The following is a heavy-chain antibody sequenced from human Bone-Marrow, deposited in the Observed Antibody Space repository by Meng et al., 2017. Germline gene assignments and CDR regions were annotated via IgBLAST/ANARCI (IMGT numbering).Heavy chain of an antibody. V-gene: IGHV3-30*04. J-gene: IGHJ4*02. Sequence: GESLKISCAASGFTFSGYAMHWVRQAPGKGLEWVAVISYDGSNKYYADSVKGRFTISRDNSKNTLYLQMNSLRAEDTAVYYCARGWAMAPYFDYWYQGTLDTFSS. D-gene: IGHD5-18*01. CDR3: ARGWAMAPYFDY. CDR1: GFTFSGYA. CDR2: ISYDGSNK.